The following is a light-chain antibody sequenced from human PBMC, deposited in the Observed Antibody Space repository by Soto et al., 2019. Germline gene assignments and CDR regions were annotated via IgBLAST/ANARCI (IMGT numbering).Light chain of an antibody. J-gene: IGKJ1*01. Sequence: IIVTQSPSPLPVSPGEIVTLSCRAAQTIGDKLAWYLQRPGQAPRLIMYGASTSATDIPAMFSGTGSGTEFTLTITGLQSEDFEGYYCQQYNGWPWTFGLGTKV. CDR3: QQYNGWPWT. V-gene: IGKV3-15*01. CDR1: QTIGDK. CDR2: GAS.